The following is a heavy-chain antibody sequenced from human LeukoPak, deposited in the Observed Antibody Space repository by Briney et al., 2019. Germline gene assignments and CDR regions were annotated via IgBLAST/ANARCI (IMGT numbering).Heavy chain of an antibody. V-gene: IGHV1-69*13. CDR1: GGTFSSYA. CDR3: AREGVEVANIFF. D-gene: IGHD5-24*01. J-gene: IGHJ4*02. Sequence: ASVKVSCKASGGTFSSYAISWVRQAPGQGLEWMGGIIPIFGTANYAQKFQGRVTIAADESTSTAYMELSSLRSEDTAVYYCAREGVEVANIFFWGQGNLVT. CDR2: IIPIFGTA.